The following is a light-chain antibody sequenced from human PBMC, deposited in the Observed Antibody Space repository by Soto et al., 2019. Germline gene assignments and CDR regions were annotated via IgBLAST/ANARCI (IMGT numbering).Light chain of an antibody. V-gene: IGKV3-15*01. J-gene: IGKJ2*01. CDR3: QQYKNWPPYT. CDR2: GAS. CDR1: QSVSSN. Sequence: EIVMTQAPATLSVAPGERATLSCRASQSVSSNLAWYQQKPGQAPRLLIYGASTRATGIPARFSGSGSGPAFTLTISSLQSEDFAVYYCQQYKNWPPYTFGQGTKLEIK.